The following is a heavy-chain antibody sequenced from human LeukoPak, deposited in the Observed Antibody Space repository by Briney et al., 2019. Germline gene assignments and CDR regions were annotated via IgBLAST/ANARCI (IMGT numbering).Heavy chain of an antibody. CDR3: ARGDYDFWSASMDY. CDR2: INHSEST. Sequence: MPSETLSLTCAVYGGSFSGYYWSWIRQPPGKGLEWIGEINHSESTNYNPSLKSRVTISVDTSKNQFSLKLSSVTAADTAVYYCARGDYDFWSASMDYWGQGTLVTVSS. V-gene: IGHV4-34*01. CDR1: GGSFSGYY. J-gene: IGHJ4*02. D-gene: IGHD3-3*01.